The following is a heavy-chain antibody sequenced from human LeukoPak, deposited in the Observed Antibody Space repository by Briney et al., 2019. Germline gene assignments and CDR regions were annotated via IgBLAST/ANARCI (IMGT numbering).Heavy chain of an antibody. Sequence: PSGTLSLTCAVSGGSISSSNWWSWVRQPPGKGMEWIGEIYHSGSTNYNPSLKSRVAISVDKSKNQFSLKLSSVTTADMAVYYCARVGADSSGYYWDYFDYWGQGTLVTVSS. CDR2: IYHSGST. V-gene: IGHV4-4*02. CDR3: ARVGADSSGYYWDYFDY. J-gene: IGHJ4*02. CDR1: GGSISSSNW. D-gene: IGHD3-22*01.